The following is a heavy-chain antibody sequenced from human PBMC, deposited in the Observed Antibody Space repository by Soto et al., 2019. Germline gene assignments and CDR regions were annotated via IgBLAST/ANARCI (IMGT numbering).Heavy chain of an antibody. CDR3: ARQSYDSSDHFDY. CDR2: IYYSGST. Sequence: SETLSLTCTVSGYSISSSSYYWGWIRQPPGKGLEWIGSIYYSGSTYYNPSLKSRVTISVDTSRIHFSLKLISVTAADTAVYYCARQSYDSSDHFDYWGQGTLVTVSS. CDR1: GYSISSSSYY. J-gene: IGHJ4*02. V-gene: IGHV4-39*01. D-gene: IGHD3-22*01.